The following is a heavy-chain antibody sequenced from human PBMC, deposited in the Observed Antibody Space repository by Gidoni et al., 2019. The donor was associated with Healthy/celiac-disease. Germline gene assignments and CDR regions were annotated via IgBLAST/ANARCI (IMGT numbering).Heavy chain of an antibody. CDR3: AKERPDYGSGREYYYYYMDV. D-gene: IGHD3-10*01. CDR2: ISGSGGST. CDR1: GFTFSSYA. Sequence: EVQLVESGGGLVQPGGSLRLSCAASGFTFSSYAMSWVRQAPGKGLEWVSAISGSGGSTYYADSVKGRFTISRDNSKNTLYLQMNSLRAEDTAVYYCAKERPDYGSGREYYYYYMDVWGKGTTVTVSS. J-gene: IGHJ6*03. V-gene: IGHV3-23*04.